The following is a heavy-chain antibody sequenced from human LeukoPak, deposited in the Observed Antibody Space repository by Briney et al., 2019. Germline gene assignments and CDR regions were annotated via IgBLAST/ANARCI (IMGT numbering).Heavy chain of an antibody. CDR3: AKDVVGQQWPESY. V-gene: IGHV3-30*02. J-gene: IGHJ4*02. CDR2: IQYDGSIK. Sequence: GGSLRLSCAASEFTFSRFGMHWVRQAPGKGLELVAFIQYDGSIKLYGDSVKGRFTISRDNSKNTLYLQMNSLRPEDTAVYHCAKDVVGQQWPESYWGQGTLVTVSS. CDR1: EFTFSRFG. D-gene: IGHD6-19*01.